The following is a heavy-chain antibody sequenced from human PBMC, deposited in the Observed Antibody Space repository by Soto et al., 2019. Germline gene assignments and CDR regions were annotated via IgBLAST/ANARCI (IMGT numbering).Heavy chain of an antibody. Sequence: SETLSLTCAVYGGSFSGYYWSWIRQPPGKGLEWIGEINHSGSTNYNPSLKSRVTISVDTSKNQFSLKLSSVTAADTAVYYCARYNWNYFDYWGQGTLVTVSS. V-gene: IGHV4-34*01. CDR3: ARYNWNYFDY. D-gene: IGHD1-20*01. CDR1: GGSFSGYY. CDR2: INHSGST. J-gene: IGHJ4*02.